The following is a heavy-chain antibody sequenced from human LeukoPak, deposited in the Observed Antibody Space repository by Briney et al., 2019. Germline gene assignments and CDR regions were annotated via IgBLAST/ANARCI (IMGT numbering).Heavy chain of an antibody. Sequence: GGSLRLSCAASGFTVSSNYMNWVRQAPGKGLEWVSVIYSGGSTYYADSVKGRFTISRDNSKNTVYLQMNSLRGEDTAVYYCARSGAAGTFDYWGQGTLVTVSS. CDR2: IYSGGST. V-gene: IGHV3-66*01. CDR1: GFTVSSNY. J-gene: IGHJ4*02. CDR3: ARSGAAGTFDY. D-gene: IGHD6-13*01.